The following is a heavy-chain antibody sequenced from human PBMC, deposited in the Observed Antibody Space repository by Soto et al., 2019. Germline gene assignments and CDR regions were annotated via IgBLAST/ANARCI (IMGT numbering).Heavy chain of an antibody. Sequence: QVQLQQSGPRLVKPSETLSLTCTVSSGPDRSHNWGWIRQPPGRGLEWIGYVYYTGDTAYNPSLRGRVTISADTSTNDISLTLNCVTAADTAVYYCVRQGIDYLHGLVDVWGQGTTVSVSS. CDR3: VRQGIDYLHGLVDV. J-gene: IGHJ6*02. CDR2: VYYTGDT. V-gene: IGHV4-59*08. D-gene: IGHD4-17*01. CDR1: SGPDRSHN.